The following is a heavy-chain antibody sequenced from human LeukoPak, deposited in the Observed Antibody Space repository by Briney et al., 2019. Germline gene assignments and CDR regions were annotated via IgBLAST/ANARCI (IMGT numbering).Heavy chain of an antibody. D-gene: IGHD6-19*01. J-gene: IGHJ4*02. CDR3: ARSRHSGLYHFYY. CDR2: ISSSSSNT. Sequence: PGGSLRLSCAASGFTFSDYYMSWIRQAPGKGLEWVSYISSSSSNTIYTDSVKGRFTISRDNAKKTVYLQMNSLRADDTAVYYCARSRHSGLYHFYYGRQGTLVTAST. CDR1: GFTFSDYY. V-gene: IGHV3-11*06.